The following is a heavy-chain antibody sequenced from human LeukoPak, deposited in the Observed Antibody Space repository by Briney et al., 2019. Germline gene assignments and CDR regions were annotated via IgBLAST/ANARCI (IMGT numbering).Heavy chain of an antibody. V-gene: IGHV4-59*08. Sequence: SETLSLTCAVSGGSVSGYYWSWIRQPPGKGLEWIGYIYYSGSTNYNPSLKSRVTISVDTSKNQFSLKLSSVTAADTAVYYCARHAWVSLGMYIDYWGQGTLVTVSS. J-gene: IGHJ4*02. CDR2: IYYSGST. CDR3: ARHAWVSLGMYIDY. CDR1: GGSVSGYY. D-gene: IGHD1-26*01.